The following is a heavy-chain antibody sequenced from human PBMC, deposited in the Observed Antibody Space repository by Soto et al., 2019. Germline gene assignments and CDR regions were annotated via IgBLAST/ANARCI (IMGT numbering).Heavy chain of an antibody. CDR3: ARLAAAGDDAFDI. V-gene: IGHV3-53*01. Sequence: GVSLRLSCAASGFTFSSYAMSWFRQAPGKGLEWVSIIYSGGSTYYADSVKGRFTISRDNSKNTLYLQMNSLRAEDTAVYYCARLAAAGDDAFDIWGQGTMVTVS. D-gene: IGHD6-13*01. CDR2: IYSGGST. CDR1: GFTFSSYA. J-gene: IGHJ3*02.